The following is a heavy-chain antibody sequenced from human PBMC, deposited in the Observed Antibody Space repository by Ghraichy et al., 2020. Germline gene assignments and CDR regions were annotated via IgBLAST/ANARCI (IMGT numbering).Heavy chain of an antibody. J-gene: IGHJ4*02. V-gene: IGHV3-23*01. CDR3: AKDPPVRYSSSKVVDY. D-gene: IGHD6-6*01. CDR2: ISGSGGST. Sequence: GGSLRLSCAASGFTFSSYAMSWVRQAPGKGLEWVSAISGSGGSTYYADSVKGRFTISRDNSKNTLYLQMNSLRAEDTAVYYCAKDPPVRYSSSKVVDYWGQGTLVTVSS. CDR1: GFTFSSYA.